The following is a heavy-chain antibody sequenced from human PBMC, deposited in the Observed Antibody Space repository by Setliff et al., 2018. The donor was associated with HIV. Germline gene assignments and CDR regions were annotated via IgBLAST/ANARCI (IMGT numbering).Heavy chain of an antibody. J-gene: IGHJ6*03. CDR1: GVTFSSYA. Sequence: SVKVSCKASGVTFSSYAINWVRQAPGQGLEWMGGIIPIFGTANYARKFQGRVTITADESTSTAYMELNSLRSEDTAVYYCARGAWYTSGWYSSRYLDVWGKGTTVTVS. CDR3: ARGAWYTSGWYSSRYLDV. V-gene: IGHV1-69*13. D-gene: IGHD6-19*01. CDR2: IIPIFGTA.